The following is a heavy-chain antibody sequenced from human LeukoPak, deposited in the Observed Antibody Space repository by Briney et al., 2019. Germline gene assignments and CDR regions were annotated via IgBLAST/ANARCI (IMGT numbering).Heavy chain of an antibody. Sequence: GASLRLSYAVSGITVSKYWMHWGRQLPGKGLVWVSRIHSDGSTTDYADSVKGRFTITRDNAKNTLYLERNSLRVGDTAVYYCTRDANHYGGMDVWGQGTTVTVSS. V-gene: IGHV3-74*01. CDR2: IHSDGSTT. CDR1: GITVSKYW. J-gene: IGHJ6*02. CDR3: TRDANHYGGMDV.